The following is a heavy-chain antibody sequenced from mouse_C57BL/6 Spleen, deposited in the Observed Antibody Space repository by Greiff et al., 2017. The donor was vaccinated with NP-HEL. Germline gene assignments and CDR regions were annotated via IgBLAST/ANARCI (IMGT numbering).Heavy chain of an antibody. D-gene: IGHD1-1*01. CDR2: IYPGSGST. J-gene: IGHJ2*01. CDR1: GYTFTSYW. V-gene: IGHV1-55*01. CDR3: ARGTTGGFDY. Sequence: QVQLQQPGAELVKPGASVKMSCKASGYTFTSYWITWVKQRPGQGLEWIGDIYPGSGSTNYNQKFKGKSTLTVDKSSSTAYMQLSSLTSEDSAVYYCARGTTGGFDYWGQGTTLTVSS.